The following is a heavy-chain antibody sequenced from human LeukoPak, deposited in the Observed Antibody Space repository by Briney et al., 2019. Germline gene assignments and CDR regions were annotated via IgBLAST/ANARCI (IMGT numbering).Heavy chain of an antibody. D-gene: IGHD3-22*01. Sequence: GGSLRLSCAASGFTFSSYGMHWVRQAPGKGLEWVAVIWYDGSNKYYADSVKGRFTISRDNSKNTLYLQMNSLRAEDTAVYYCARADYYDSSGYYGYWGQGTLVTVSS. CDR1: GFTFSSYG. J-gene: IGHJ4*02. CDR2: IWYDGSNK. V-gene: IGHV3-33*01. CDR3: ARADYYDSSGYYGY.